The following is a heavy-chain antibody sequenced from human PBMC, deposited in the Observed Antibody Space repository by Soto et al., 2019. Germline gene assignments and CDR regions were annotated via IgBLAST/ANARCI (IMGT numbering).Heavy chain of an antibody. Sequence: SETLSLTCTVSGASINNYHWTWIRQPPGKGLEWIAYIDYTEITNFNPSLKSRVTISMDTAKNQFSLKLSSVTAADTAVYYCARQVGYGDYYYYGMDVWGQGTTVS. CDR1: GASINNYH. CDR2: IDYTEIT. CDR3: ARQVGYGDYYYYGMDV. D-gene: IGHD4-17*01. J-gene: IGHJ6*02. V-gene: IGHV4-59*08.